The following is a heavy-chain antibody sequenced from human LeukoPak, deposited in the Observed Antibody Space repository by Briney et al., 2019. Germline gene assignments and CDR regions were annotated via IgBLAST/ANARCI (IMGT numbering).Heavy chain of an antibody. V-gene: IGHV3-9*01. CDR2: INWNGGGT. J-gene: IGHJ6*02. CDR1: GFTFKDYG. Sequence: GRSLRLSCAATGFTFKDYGMTWVRQPPGKGLEWVSSINWNGGGTDYADSVKGRFTISSDYTKNSQYQQYSSLRPEDTVFFYGAKPIRATNTYSFFGLDVWGQGTTVTVSS. D-gene: IGHD1-26*01. CDR3: AKPIRATNTYSFFGLDV.